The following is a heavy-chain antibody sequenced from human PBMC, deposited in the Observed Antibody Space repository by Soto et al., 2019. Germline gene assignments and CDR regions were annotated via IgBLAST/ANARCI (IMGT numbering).Heavy chain of an antibody. CDR1: GFTFSSYA. D-gene: IGHD4-17*01. CDR2: ISYDGSNK. CDR3: ARDSPEDDYGDLRTRGYFDY. V-gene: IGHV3-30-3*01. J-gene: IGHJ4*02. Sequence: GGSLRLSCAASGFTFSSYAMHWVRQAPGKGLEWVAVISYDGSNKYYADSVKGRFTISRDNSKNTLYLQMNSLRAEDTAVYYCARDSPEDDYGDLRTRGYFDYWGQGTLVTVSS.